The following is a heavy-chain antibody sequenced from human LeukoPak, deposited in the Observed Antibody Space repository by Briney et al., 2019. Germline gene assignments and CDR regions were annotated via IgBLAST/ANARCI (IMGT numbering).Heavy chain of an antibody. Sequence: GGSLRLSCAASGFTFSSYGMHWIRQAPGKGLEWVAVISYDGSNKYYADSVKGRFTISRDDSKNTLYLQMNSLRAEDTAVYYCAKDSLARVNYYGSGTHHDYWGQGTLVTVSS. CDR2: ISYDGSNK. CDR1: GFTFSSYG. D-gene: IGHD3-10*01. J-gene: IGHJ4*02. CDR3: AKDSLARVNYYGSGTHHDY. V-gene: IGHV3-30*18.